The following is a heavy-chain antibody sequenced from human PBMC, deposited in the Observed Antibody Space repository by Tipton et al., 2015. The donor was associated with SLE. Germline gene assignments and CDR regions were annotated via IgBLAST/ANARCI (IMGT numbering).Heavy chain of an antibody. D-gene: IGHD6-19*01. Sequence: QSGAEVKKPGSAVKVSCKASGYTFTIYGISWVRQAPGQGLEWMGWINPNSGGTNYAQKFQGRVTMTRDTSISTAYMELSRLRSDDTAVYYCARDERQWLGDLDYWGQGTLVTVSS. CDR2: INPNSGGT. CDR3: ARDERQWLGDLDY. J-gene: IGHJ4*02. V-gene: IGHV1-2*02. CDR1: GYTFTIYG.